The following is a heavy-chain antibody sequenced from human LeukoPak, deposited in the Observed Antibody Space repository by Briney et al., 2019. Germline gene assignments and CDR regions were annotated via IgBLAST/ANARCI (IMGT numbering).Heavy chain of an antibody. CDR3: AREGNYYDSSGAFDI. CDR2: IYSGGST. Sequence: RTGGSLRLSCAASGFTVSSNYMSWVRQAPGKGLEWVSVIYSGGSTYYADSVKGRFTISRDNSKNTLYLQVNSLRAEDTAVYYCAREGNYYDSSGAFDIWGQGTMVTVSS. D-gene: IGHD3-22*01. J-gene: IGHJ3*02. CDR1: GFTVSSNY. V-gene: IGHV3-53*01.